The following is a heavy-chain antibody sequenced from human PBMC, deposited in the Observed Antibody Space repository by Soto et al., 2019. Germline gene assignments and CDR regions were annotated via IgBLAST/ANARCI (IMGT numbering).Heavy chain of an antibody. V-gene: IGHV3-30-3*01. Sequence: PGGSLRLSCAASGFTFSSYAMHWVRQAPGKGLERVAVISYDGSNKYYADSVKGRFTISRDNSKNTLYLQMNSLRAEDTAVYYCARDYATVTPNWYFDLWGRGTLVTVSS. CDR2: ISYDGSNK. D-gene: IGHD4-17*01. J-gene: IGHJ2*01. CDR3: ARDYATVTPNWYFDL. CDR1: GFTFSSYA.